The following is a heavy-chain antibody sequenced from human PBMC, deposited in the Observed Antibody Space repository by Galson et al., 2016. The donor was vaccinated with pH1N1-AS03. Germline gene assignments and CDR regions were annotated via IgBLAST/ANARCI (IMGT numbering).Heavy chain of an antibody. D-gene: IGHD4-17*01. V-gene: IGHV2-5*02. CDR1: GFSLRTSGVG. Sequence: PALVKPTQTLTLTCTFSGFSLRTSGVGVGWIRQPPGKALEWLALIYWDDDKRYSPSLKSRLTITKDTSKNQVVLTMTNMDPVDTATYYCAQSDYGDYVDYFDYWGQGTLVTVSP. J-gene: IGHJ4*02. CDR2: IYWDDDK. CDR3: AQSDYGDYVDYFDY.